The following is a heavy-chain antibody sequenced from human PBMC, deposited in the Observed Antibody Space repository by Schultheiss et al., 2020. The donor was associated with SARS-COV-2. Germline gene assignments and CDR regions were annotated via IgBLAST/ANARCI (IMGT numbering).Heavy chain of an antibody. J-gene: IGHJ6*02. CDR2: IDYSGST. V-gene: IGHV4-59*01. CDR3: AKVLPQGAGDWFTAFSFYHGMDV. CDR1: GGSISGYY. Sequence: SETLSLTCTVSGGSISGYYWSWIRQPPGKGLEWFGYIDYSGSTNYNPSLKSRVTISVDTSKNRFSLNLGSVTATDTAVYYCAKVLPQGAGDWFTAFSFYHGMDVWGPGTTVTVSS. D-gene: IGHD3/OR15-3a*01.